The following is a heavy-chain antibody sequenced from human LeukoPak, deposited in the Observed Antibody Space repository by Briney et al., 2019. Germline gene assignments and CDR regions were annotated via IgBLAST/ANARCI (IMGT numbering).Heavy chain of an antibody. V-gene: IGHV3-30*03. D-gene: IGHD6-13*01. CDR1: GFTFCSFG. CDR2: ISYGGSSK. Sequence: GGSLRLSCAASGFTFCSFGMHWVRQAPGKGLEWVAVISYGGSSKYYADSVKGRFTISRDNSKNTLYLQMNSLRAEDTAVYYCASPAVYSSSWYYFDYWGQGTLVTVSS. CDR3: ASPAVYSSSWYYFDY. J-gene: IGHJ4*02.